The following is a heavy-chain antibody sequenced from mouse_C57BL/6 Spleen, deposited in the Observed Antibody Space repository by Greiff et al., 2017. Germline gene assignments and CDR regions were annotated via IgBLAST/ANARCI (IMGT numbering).Heavy chain of an antibody. CDR3: ALITTVVAPFDY. CDR1: GYSFTGYF. D-gene: IGHD1-1*01. Sequence: EVKLVESGPELVKPGDSVKISCKASGYSFTGYFMNWVMQSHGKSLEWIGRINPYNGDTFYNQKFKGKATLTVDKSSSTAHMELRSLTSEDSAVYYCALITTVVAPFDYWGQGTTLTVSS. V-gene: IGHV1-20*01. J-gene: IGHJ2*01. CDR2: INPYNGDT.